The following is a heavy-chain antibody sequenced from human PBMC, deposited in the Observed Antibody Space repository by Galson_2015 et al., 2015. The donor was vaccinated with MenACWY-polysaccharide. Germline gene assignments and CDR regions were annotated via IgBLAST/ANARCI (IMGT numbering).Heavy chain of an antibody. CDR2: FYSGGTT. J-gene: IGHJ4*02. CDR1: GFTVSSSY. D-gene: IGHD2-2*01. CDR3: ARQVSSSSTYDY. V-gene: IGHV3-53*01. Sequence: SLSLSCAASGFTVSSSYMSWVRQAPGKGLEWISAFYSGGTTYYADSVKGRSTISRDNSRDTLYLQMNSLRAGDTAVYYCARQVSSSSTYDYWGQGTLVTVSS.